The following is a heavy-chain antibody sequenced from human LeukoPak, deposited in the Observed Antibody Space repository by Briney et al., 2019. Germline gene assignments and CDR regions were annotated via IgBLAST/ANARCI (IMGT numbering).Heavy chain of an antibody. Sequence: QPGRSLRLSCAASGFTFSSYAMHWVRQAPGKGLEWVAVISYDGSNKYYADSVKGRFTISRDNSKNTLYLQMNSLRAEDTAVYYCAKDVADRQWLLGYWGQGTLVTVSS. J-gene: IGHJ4*02. CDR2: ISYDGSNK. D-gene: IGHD3-22*01. V-gene: IGHV3-30-3*01. CDR1: GFTFSSYA. CDR3: AKDVADRQWLLGY.